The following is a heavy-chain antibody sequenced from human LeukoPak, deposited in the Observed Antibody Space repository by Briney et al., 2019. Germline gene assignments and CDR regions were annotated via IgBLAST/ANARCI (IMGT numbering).Heavy chain of an antibody. CDR1: GFTFSDYS. V-gene: IGHV3-21*01. D-gene: IGHD3-16*01. J-gene: IGHJ4*02. Sequence: GGSLRLSCTASGFTFSDYSVNWVRQAPGKGLEWVSSISSGGSYIYYADSVKGRFTISRDNARNSLYLQMSSLRPEDTALYYCAKPGGRYFDYWGQGTLVTVSS. CDR2: ISSGGSYI. CDR3: AKPGGRYFDY.